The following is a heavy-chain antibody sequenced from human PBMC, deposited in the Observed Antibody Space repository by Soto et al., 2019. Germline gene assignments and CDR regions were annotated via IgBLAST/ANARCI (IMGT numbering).Heavy chain of an antibody. CDR3: ARGRYGDY. Sequence: QVHLVQSGAEVKKPGASVKVSCKGSGYTFTTYGITWVRQAPGQGLEWMGWISAHNGNTNYAQKLQGRVTVTRDTSTRKAYRELRSLRADDTAVYYCARGRYGDYWGQGALVTVSS. D-gene: IGHD1-1*01. CDR1: GYTFTTYG. V-gene: IGHV1-18*01. J-gene: IGHJ4*02. CDR2: ISAHNGNT.